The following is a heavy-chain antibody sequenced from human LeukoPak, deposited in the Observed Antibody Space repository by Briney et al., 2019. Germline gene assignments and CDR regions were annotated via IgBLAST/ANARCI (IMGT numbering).Heavy chain of an antibody. CDR2: INQDGSEK. CDR1: GFTFSSFW. D-gene: IGHD6-19*01. Sequence: PGGSLRLSCAASGFTFSSFWMTWVRQAPGKGLEWVANINQDGSEKYYVDSVKGRFTISRDNAKKSLYLQTNSLRAEDTAVYYCTRGWGGWYFDYWGQGILVTVSS. J-gene: IGHJ4*02. CDR3: TRGWGGWYFDY. V-gene: IGHV3-7*01.